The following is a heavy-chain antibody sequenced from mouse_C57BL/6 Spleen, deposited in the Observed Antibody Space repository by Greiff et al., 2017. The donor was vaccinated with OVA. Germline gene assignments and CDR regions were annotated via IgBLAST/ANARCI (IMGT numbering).Heavy chain of an antibody. Sequence: VQLQQPGAELVMPGASVKLSCKASGYTFTSYWMHWVKQRPGQGLEWIGEIDPSDSYTNYNQKFKGKSTLTVDKSSSTAYMQLSSLTSEDSAVYYCARTNLMDYWGQGTSVTVSS. J-gene: IGHJ4*01. CDR2: IDPSDSYT. CDR1: GYTFTSYW. CDR3: ARTNLMDY. D-gene: IGHD1-3*01. V-gene: IGHV1-69*01.